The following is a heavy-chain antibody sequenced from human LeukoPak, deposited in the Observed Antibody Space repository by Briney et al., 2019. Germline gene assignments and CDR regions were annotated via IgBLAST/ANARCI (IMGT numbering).Heavy chain of an antibody. CDR1: GFTFSSYA. Sequence: GGSLRLSCAASGFTFSSYAMSWVRQAPGKGLEWVSAISGSGGSTYYADSVRGRFTISRDNSKNTLYLQMNSLRAEDTAVYYCAKAPALVLRYFDWLLYNGYYFDYWGQGTLVTVSS. CDR2: ISGSGGST. D-gene: IGHD3-9*01. V-gene: IGHV3-23*01. J-gene: IGHJ4*02. CDR3: AKAPALVLRYFDWLLYNGYYFDY.